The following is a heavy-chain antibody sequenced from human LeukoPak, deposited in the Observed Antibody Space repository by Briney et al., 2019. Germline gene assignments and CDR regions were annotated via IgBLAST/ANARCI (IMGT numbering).Heavy chain of an antibody. Sequence: PGGSLRLSCAASGLTFSTHAMSWVRQAPGKGLEWVSAITGTGGHTYYAASVEGRFTVSRDNSKNTLYLQMSSLRAEDTAMYYCAKVRDTKDWYKDAFDVWGQGTRVTVSS. CDR3: AKVRDTKDWYKDAFDV. D-gene: IGHD3/OR15-3a*01. V-gene: IGHV3-23*01. J-gene: IGHJ3*01. CDR2: ITGTGGHT. CDR1: GLTFSTHA.